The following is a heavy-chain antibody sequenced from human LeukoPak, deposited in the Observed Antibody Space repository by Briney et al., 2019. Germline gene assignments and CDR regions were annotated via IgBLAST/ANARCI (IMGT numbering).Heavy chain of an antibody. V-gene: IGHV4-59*08. D-gene: IGHD3-10*01. CDR1: GGSISSYY. Sequence: SETLSLTCTVSGGSISSYYWSWIRQPPGKGLEWIGYIYYSGSTYYNPSLKSRVTISVDTSKNQFSLKLSSVTAADTAVYYCARGRGLLWFGELMLTVFDPWGQGTLVTVSS. CDR3: ARGRGLLWFGELMLTVFDP. CDR2: IYYSGST. J-gene: IGHJ5*02.